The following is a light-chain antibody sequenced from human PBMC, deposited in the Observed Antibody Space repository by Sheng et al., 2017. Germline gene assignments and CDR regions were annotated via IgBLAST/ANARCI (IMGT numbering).Light chain of an antibody. CDR1: SSDVGTYNL. V-gene: IGLV2-23*03. CDR3: CSYAGSSTFVV. CDR2: EGT. Sequence: QSALTQPASVSGSPGQSITISCTGTSSDVGTYNLVSWYQQHPGKAPKLMIYEGTKRPSGISNRFSGSKSSNTASLTISGLQAEDEADYHCCSYAGSSTFVVFGGGTKLTVL. J-gene: IGLJ2*01.